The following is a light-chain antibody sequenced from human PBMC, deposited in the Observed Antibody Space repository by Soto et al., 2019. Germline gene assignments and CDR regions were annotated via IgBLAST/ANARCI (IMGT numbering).Light chain of an antibody. Sequence: GDRVTITCRASQSLGRELAWYQQKPGKAPKVLIYDASSLKSGVPSRFSGSGSGTEFTLTISRLEPEDFAVYYCQQYGRSPFTFGPGTKVDIK. V-gene: IGKV1-5*01. J-gene: IGKJ3*01. CDR2: DAS. CDR1: QSLGRE. CDR3: QQYGRSPFT.